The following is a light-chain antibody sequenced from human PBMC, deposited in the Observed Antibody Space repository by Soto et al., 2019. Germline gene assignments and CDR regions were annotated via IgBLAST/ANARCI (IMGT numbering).Light chain of an antibody. CDR2: GAS. Sequence: EVVLSQSPGTLSLSPVESATLSCRASQIVNTFYLAWYQQKPGQPPRLLIYGASSRATGVPDRFSASGSATDFSLTISRLEPEDFAVYYCQQYGSSSTFGQGTRLEIK. CDR3: QQYGSSST. J-gene: IGKJ5*01. CDR1: QIVNTFY. V-gene: IGKV3-20*01.